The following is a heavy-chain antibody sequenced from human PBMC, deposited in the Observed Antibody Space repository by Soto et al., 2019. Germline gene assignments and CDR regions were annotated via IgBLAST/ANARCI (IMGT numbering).Heavy chain of an antibody. Sequence: PGGSLTLSCAASGFTVSSNYMSCVRQAPGKGLEWVSVIYSGGSTYYADSVKGRFTISRDNSKNTLYLQMNSLRAEDTAVYYCARDRIAAAGSLYYYYYGMDVWGQGTTVTVSS. J-gene: IGHJ6*02. CDR2: IYSGGST. CDR1: GFTVSSNY. V-gene: IGHV3-53*01. CDR3: ARDRIAAAGSLYYYYYGMDV. D-gene: IGHD6-13*01.